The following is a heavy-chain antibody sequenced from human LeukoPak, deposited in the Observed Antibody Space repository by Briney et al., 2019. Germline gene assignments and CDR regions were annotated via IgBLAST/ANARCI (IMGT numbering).Heavy chain of an antibody. CDR1: GGSISSYY. CDR2: IYYSGST. V-gene: IGHV4-59*08. CDR3: ARRRYSSGWPDGGFDY. J-gene: IGHJ4*02. D-gene: IGHD6-19*01. Sequence: SETLSLTCTVSGGSISSYYWSWIRQTPGKGLEWIGDIYYSGSTNYNPSLKSRVTISVDTSTNQFSLNMSSVTPADTAVYYCARRRYSSGWPDGGFDYWGQGTLVTVSS.